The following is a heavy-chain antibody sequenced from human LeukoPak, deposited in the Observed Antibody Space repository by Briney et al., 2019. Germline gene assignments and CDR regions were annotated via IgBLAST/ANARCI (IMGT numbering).Heavy chain of an antibody. D-gene: IGHD5-18*01. Sequence: ASVKVSCKASGYTFSSYHIHWVRQAPGQGLEWMGGIIPIFGTANYAQKFQGRVTITTDESTSTAYMELSSLRSEDTAVYYCARSDGYSYGYGYWGQGTLVTVSS. J-gene: IGHJ4*02. CDR1: GYTFSSYH. CDR2: IIPIFGTA. V-gene: IGHV1-69*05. CDR3: ARSDGYSYGYGY.